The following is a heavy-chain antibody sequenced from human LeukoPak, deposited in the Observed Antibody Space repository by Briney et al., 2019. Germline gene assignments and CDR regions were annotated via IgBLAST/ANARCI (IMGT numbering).Heavy chain of an antibody. Sequence: GGSLRLSCAASGFTFEDYAMHWVRQGPGKGLEWVSSISSSSSYIYYADSVKGRFTISRDNAKNSLYLQMNSLRAEDTAVYYCARDGPEGSYTYDAFDIWGQGTMVTVSS. CDR1: GFTFEDYA. J-gene: IGHJ3*02. V-gene: IGHV3-21*01. CDR3: ARDGPEGSYTYDAFDI. CDR2: ISSSSSYI. D-gene: IGHD3-10*01.